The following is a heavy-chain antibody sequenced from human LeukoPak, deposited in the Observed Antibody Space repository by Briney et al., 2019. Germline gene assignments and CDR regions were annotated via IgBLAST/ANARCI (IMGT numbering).Heavy chain of an antibody. V-gene: IGHV3-48*03. CDR3: ARNYYGMDV. Sequence: GGSLRLSCAASGFTFSSYEMNWVRQAPGKGLEWVSYISSSGSTIYYADSVKGRFTITRDNAKNSLYLQMNSLRAEDTAVYYCARNYYGMDVWGQGTTVTVSS. J-gene: IGHJ6*02. CDR2: ISSSGSTI. CDR1: GFTFSSYE.